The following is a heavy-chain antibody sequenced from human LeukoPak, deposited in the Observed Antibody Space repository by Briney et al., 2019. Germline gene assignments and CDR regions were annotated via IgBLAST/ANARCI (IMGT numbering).Heavy chain of an antibody. CDR1: GFTFSSYA. J-gene: IGHJ4*02. Sequence: GGSLRLSCAASGFTFSSYAMSWVRQAPGKGLEWVSTITGSGDSTDYADSVKGRFTISRGNAKNTLYLQVNGLRVEDTAVYYCARRTSYYFPYWGQGTLVTVSS. V-gene: IGHV3-23*01. D-gene: IGHD1/OR15-1a*01. CDR2: ITGSGDST. CDR3: ARRTSYYFPY.